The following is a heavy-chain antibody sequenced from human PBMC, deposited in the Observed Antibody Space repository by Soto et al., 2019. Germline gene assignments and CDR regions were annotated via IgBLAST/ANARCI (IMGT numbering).Heavy chain of an antibody. Sequence: PGGSLRLSCAASGFTFTRYSMNWVRQAPGKGLEWVSSISSTTNYIYYADSMKGRFTVSRDNAKNSVYLEMNSLSAEGTAVYYCARESEDLTSNFDYWGQGTLVTVSS. V-gene: IGHV3-21*01. CDR2: ISSTTNYI. CDR1: GFTFTRYS. CDR3: ARESEDLTSNFDY. J-gene: IGHJ4*02.